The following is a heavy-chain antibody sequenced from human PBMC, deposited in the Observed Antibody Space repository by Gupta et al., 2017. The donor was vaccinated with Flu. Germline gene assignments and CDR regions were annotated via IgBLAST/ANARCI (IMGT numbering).Heavy chain of an antibody. Sequence: QLVQSGAEVKKPGASVKVSCKASGNTFISYGITWVRQAPGQGLQWMGWIRAYTGTTNYARSLQGRVTMTADTSTNTAYMELGRLKSDDTAVYYCAGGGADYDYHFHVMEVWGQGTTVIVSS. V-gene: IGHV1-18*01. CDR2: IRAYTGTT. CDR3: AGGGADYDYHFHVMEV. CDR1: GNTFISYG. J-gene: IGHJ6*02. D-gene: IGHD4-17*01.